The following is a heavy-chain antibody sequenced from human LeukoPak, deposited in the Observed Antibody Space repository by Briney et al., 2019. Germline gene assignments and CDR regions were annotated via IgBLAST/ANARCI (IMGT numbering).Heavy chain of an antibody. CDR2: IYSGGTT. D-gene: IGHD3-3*01. CDR3: ARATFWSGYQRDSWYMDV. V-gene: IGHV3-66*02. J-gene: IGHJ6*03. CDR1: GFTVSSNY. Sequence: PGGSLKLSCAASGFTVSSNYMSWARQAPGKGLEWVSVIYSGGTTYYADSVKGRFTISRDNSKNTLYLQMSSLRAEDTAVYYCARATFWSGYQRDSWYMDVWGKGTTVTVSS.